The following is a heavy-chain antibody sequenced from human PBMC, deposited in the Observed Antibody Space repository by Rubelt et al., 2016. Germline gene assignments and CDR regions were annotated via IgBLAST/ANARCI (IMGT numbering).Heavy chain of an antibody. J-gene: IGHJ4*02. Sequence: QLQLQASGPGLVKPSETLSLTCTVSGGSITDRTYYWGWLRQPPGKGLEWIGSIYYTGDTYYNPSLNSVFPTSVDTSKNQVSLKWSSVTASDTAVYYCARGVLKWGIVVVPAATRGQGTLVTVSS. CDR2: IYYTGDT. CDR3: ARGVLKWGIVVVPAAT. D-gene: IGHD2-2*01. V-gene: IGHV4-39*07. CDR1: GGSITDRTYY.